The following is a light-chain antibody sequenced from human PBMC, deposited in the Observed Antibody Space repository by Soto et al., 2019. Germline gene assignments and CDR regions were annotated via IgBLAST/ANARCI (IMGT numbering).Light chain of an antibody. V-gene: IGKV3-15*01. J-gene: IGKJ1*01. CDR2: GAS. CDR1: QSISIN. CDR3: QQYDKSPPWT. Sequence: EVVVTQSPATLSVSPGERVALSCRASQSISINLVWIQQKPGQGPRLLMIGASTRATGVPDRFSGSGSGTEFTPTINSLQSDDFATYYCQQYDKSPPWTFGQGTKVDIK.